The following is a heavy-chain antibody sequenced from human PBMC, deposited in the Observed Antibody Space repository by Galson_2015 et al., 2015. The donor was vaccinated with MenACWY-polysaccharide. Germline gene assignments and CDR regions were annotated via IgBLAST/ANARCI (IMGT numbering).Heavy chain of an antibody. J-gene: IGHJ5*01. Sequence: ETLSLTCAVYGGSFSGYYWSWIRQPPGKGLEWIGEIYHGGSTDYDPSLKSRVTISLDTSKNQFSLKVSAVTAAETAVYYCARGRTGRPLVRFRWFDSWGQGTLVTVSS. V-gene: IGHV4-34*01. CDR2: IYHGGST. D-gene: IGHD6-13*01. CDR1: GGSFSGYY. CDR3: ARGRTGRPLVRFRWFDS.